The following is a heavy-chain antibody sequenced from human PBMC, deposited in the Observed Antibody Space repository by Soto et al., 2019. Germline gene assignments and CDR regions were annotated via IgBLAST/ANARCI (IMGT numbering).Heavy chain of an antibody. CDR2: INPNSGGT. CDR3: AREGEGDGFYGMDV. D-gene: IGHD2-21*01. V-gene: IGHV1-2*04. Sequence: ASVKVSCKASGYAFTGYYMHWVRQAPGQGLEWMGWINPNSGGTNYAQKFQGWVTMTRDTSISTAYMELSRLRSDDTAAYYCAREGEGDGFYGMDVWGQGTTVTVSS. CDR1: GYAFTGYY. J-gene: IGHJ6*02.